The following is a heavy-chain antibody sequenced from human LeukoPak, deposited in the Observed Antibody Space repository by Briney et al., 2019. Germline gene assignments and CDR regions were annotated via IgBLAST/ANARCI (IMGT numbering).Heavy chain of an antibody. Sequence: GGSLKLSCAASGFTFSGSAMHWVRQASGKGLEWVGRIRSKANSYATAYAASVKGRFTISRDDSKNTAHLQMDSLETEDTAVYYCTRPTYDSSGYGAFDIWGQGTLVTVSS. CDR2: IRSKANSYAT. CDR1: GFTFSGSA. D-gene: IGHD3-22*01. V-gene: IGHV3-73*01. J-gene: IGHJ3*02. CDR3: TRPTYDSSGYGAFDI.